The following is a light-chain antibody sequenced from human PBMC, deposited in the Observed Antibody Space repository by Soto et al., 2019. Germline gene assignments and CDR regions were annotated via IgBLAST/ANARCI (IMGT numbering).Light chain of an antibody. J-gene: IGKJ1*01. CDR1: QSISSY. CDR3: PQYTAYPWT. V-gene: IGKV1-39*01. CDR2: AAS. Sequence: DSQMTQSPSSLSASVGDRVTITCRTSQSISSYLNWYQQKPGKAPKLLVYAASSLRSGVPSTFSGSGSGTDFTLTISSLQPEDFATYYCPQYTAYPWTFGQGTKVDIK.